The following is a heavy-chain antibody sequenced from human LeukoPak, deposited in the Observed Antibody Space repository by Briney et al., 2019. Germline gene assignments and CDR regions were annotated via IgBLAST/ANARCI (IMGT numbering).Heavy chain of an antibody. Sequence: PGGSLRLSCAASGFTFSSYSMNWVRQAPGKGLEWVSSISSSSSYIYYADSVKGRFTISRDNAKNSLYLQMNSLRAEDTAVYYCAGAPTVTTDFDYWGQGTLVTVSS. CDR2: ISSSSSYI. V-gene: IGHV3-21*01. CDR1: GFTFSSYS. CDR3: AGAPTVTTDFDY. D-gene: IGHD4-17*01. J-gene: IGHJ4*02.